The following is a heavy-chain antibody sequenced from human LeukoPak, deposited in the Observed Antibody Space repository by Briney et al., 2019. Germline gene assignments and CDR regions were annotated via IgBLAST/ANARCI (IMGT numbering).Heavy chain of an antibody. J-gene: IGHJ4*02. D-gene: IGHD3-10*01. V-gene: IGHV7-4-1*02. Sequence: ASVKVSCKASGYTFTSYAMNWVRQAPGQGLEWMGWINTNTGNPTYGQGFTGRFVFSLDTSVSTAYLQISSLKAEDTAVYYCARELCVRGSGSYCPFDYWGQGTLSPSPQ. CDR3: ARELCVRGSGSYCPFDY. CDR1: GYTFTSYA. CDR2: INTNTGNP.